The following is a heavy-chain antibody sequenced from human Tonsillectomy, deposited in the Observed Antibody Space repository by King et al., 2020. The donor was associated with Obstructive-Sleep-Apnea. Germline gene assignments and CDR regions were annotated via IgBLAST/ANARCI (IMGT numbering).Heavy chain of an antibody. CDR3: VTLSYSGSGSSPG. CDR2: ISHNGGTT. J-gene: IGHJ4*02. D-gene: IGHD3-10*01. Sequence: VQLVESGGGLVQPGGSLNLSCSTSGFTFSSYTMHWVRQAPGKGLEYVSAISHNGGTTYYADSLKGRFSISRDNSKNKMFLQMSSLRAEDTAVYYCVTLSYSGSGSSPGWGQGVLVTVSS. CDR1: GFTFSSYT. V-gene: IGHV3-64D*09.